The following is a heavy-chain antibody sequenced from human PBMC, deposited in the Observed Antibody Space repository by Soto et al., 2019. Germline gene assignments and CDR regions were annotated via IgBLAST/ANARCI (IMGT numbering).Heavy chain of an antibody. CDR3: AREGYCTNGVCYSPEYYYYGMDV. CDR1: GGSISSGDYY. V-gene: IGHV4-30-4*01. CDR2: IYYSGST. D-gene: IGHD2-8*01. Sequence: QVQLQESGPGLVKPSQTLSLTCTVSGGSISSGDYYWSWIRQPPGKGLEWMGYIYYSGSTYYNPSLKSRLTLSGDTTKHQYSLQLSSVTAADTAVYYCAREGYCTNGVCYSPEYYYYGMDVWGQGTTVTVSS. J-gene: IGHJ6*02.